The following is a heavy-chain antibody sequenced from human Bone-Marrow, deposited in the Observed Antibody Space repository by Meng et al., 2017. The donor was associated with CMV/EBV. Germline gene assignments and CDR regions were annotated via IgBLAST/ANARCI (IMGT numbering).Heavy chain of an antibody. D-gene: IGHD2-2*01. V-gene: IGHV1-69*10. CDR1: GGTFSSYA. CDR3: ARGVDIVVVSWDGKVGMDV. Sequence: SVKVSCKASGGTFSSYAISWVRQAPGQGLEWMGGIIPILGIANYAQKFQGRVTITADKSTSTAYMELSSLRSEDTAVYYCARGVDIVVVSWDGKVGMDVWGQGTTVTVSS. CDR2: IIPILGIA. J-gene: IGHJ6*02.